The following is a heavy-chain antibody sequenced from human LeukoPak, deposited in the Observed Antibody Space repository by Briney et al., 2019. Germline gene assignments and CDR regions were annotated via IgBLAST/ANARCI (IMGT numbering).Heavy chain of an antibody. CDR1: GGSISSYY. CDR3: ARGLPPDIVVVPAALDTFDI. D-gene: IGHD2-2*01. V-gene: IGHV4-59*12. J-gene: IGHJ3*02. Sequence: SETLSLTCTVSGGSISSYYWSWIRQPPGKGLEWIGYIYHSGSTYYNPSLKSRVTISVDRPKNQFSLKLSSVTAADTAVYYCARGLPPDIVVVPAALDTFDIWGQGTMVTVSS. CDR2: IYHSGST.